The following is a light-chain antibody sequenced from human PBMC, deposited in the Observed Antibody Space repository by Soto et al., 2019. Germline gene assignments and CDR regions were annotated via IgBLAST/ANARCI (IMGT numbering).Light chain of an antibody. Sequence: DTQMPQAPSSMSASVGARVTFTCWASPSISTYLNWYQHKPGKAPKLLITAASSLHSGDPSRFSGRESRTEFTLTGSILQPGDFATYVCLQSYSSVMYTFGQGTKLESK. CDR2: AAS. V-gene: IGKV1-39*01. CDR1: PSISTY. J-gene: IGKJ2*01. CDR3: LQSYSSVMYT.